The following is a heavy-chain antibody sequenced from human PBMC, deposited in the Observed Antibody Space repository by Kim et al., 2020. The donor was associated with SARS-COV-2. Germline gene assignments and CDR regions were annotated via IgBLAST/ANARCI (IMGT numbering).Heavy chain of an antibody. D-gene: IGHD3-10*01. CDR3: ARDLLSLYYFDF. CDR1: GFTFSDYY. J-gene: IGHJ4*02. Sequence: GGSLRLSCVASGFTFSDYYMSWIRQAPGKGPECVSYISSSGSTIYYADSVRGRSTIPRDNAKNSLSLQMNSLRAEDTAVYYCARDLLSLYYFDFWGQGTL. V-gene: IGHV3-11*01. CDR2: ISSSGSTI.